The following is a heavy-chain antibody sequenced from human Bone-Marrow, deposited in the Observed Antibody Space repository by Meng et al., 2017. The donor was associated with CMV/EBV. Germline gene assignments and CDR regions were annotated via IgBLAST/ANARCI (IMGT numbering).Heavy chain of an antibody. V-gene: IGHV3-73*01. J-gene: IGHJ4*02. CDR3: TRQNVQSSGWYYFDY. CDR1: GFTFSGSI. Sequence: GEYLKISCAASGFTFSGSIIHWVRQASGKGLEWVGRIRSKGDSYATTYTASVKGRFTISRDDSKNTAYLQMNSLRIEDTAVYYCTRQNVQSSGWYYFDYWGQGTLVTVSS. CDR2: IRSKGDSYAT. D-gene: IGHD6-19*01.